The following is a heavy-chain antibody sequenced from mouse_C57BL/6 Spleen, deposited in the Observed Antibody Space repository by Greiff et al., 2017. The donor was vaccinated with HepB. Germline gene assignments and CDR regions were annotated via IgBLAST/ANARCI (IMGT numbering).Heavy chain of an antibody. Sequence: DVHLVESGEGLVKPGGSLKLSCAASGFTFSSYAMSWVRQTPEKRLEWVAYISSGGDYIYYADTVKGRFTISRDNARNTLYLQMSSLKSEDTAMYYCTREDSPYYYAMDYWGQGTSVTVSS. CDR3: TREDSPYYYAMDY. V-gene: IGHV5-9-1*02. D-gene: IGHD2-12*01. J-gene: IGHJ4*01. CDR2: ISSGGDYI. CDR1: GFTFSSYA.